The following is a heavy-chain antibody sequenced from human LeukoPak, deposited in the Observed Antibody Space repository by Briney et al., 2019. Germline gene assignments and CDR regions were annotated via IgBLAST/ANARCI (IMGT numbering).Heavy chain of an antibody. J-gene: IGHJ4*02. CDR3: AKDRGYSHGFDY. Sequence: GGSLRLSCAASGFTFSSYGMHWVRQAPGKGLEWVAGISYDGRNKEYVDSVKGRFTISRDNSKNTLFLEMNSLRAEDTAVYNCAKDRGYSHGFDYWGQGTLVTVSS. D-gene: IGHD5-18*01. CDR1: GFTFSSYG. CDR2: ISYDGRNK. V-gene: IGHV3-30*18.